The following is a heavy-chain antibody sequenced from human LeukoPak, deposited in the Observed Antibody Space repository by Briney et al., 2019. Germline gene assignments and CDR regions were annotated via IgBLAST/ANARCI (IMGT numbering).Heavy chain of an antibody. J-gene: IGHJ4*02. CDR2: INPNSGGT. D-gene: IGHD6-19*01. V-gene: IGHV1-2*02. CDR1: GYTFTGYY. CDR3: ASFRYSSGWYEGESY. Sequence: EASVKVSCKASGYTFTGYYMHWVRQAPGQGLEWMGWINPNSGGTNYAQKFQGRVTMTRDTSISTAYMELSRLRSDDTAVYYCASFRYSSGWYEGESYWGQGTLVTVSS.